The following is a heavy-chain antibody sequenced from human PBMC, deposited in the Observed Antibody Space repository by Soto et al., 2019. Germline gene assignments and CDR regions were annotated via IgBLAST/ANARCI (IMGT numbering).Heavy chain of an antibody. Sequence: QVPLVQSGAEVKKPGASAKVSCKASGYTFTSYGISWVRQAPGQGLEWMGWISAYNGNTNYAQKLQGRVTMTTDTSTSTAYMELRSLRSDDTAVYYCARLGTRRGYCSSTSCLHWFDPWGQGTLVTVSS. CDR2: ISAYNGNT. CDR3: ARLGTRRGYCSSTSCLHWFDP. V-gene: IGHV1-18*01. CDR1: GYTFTSYG. J-gene: IGHJ5*02. D-gene: IGHD2-2*01.